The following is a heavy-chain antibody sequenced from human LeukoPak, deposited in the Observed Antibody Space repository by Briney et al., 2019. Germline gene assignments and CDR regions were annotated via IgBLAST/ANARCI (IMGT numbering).Heavy chain of an antibody. CDR3: ASTMYYYDSSAPLDY. V-gene: IGHV3-30-3*01. J-gene: IGHJ4*02. Sequence: PGGSLRLSCAASGFTFSSYAMHWVRQAPGKGLEWVAVISYDGSNKYYADSVKGRFTISRDNSKNTLYLQMNSLRAEDTAVYYCASTMYYYDSSAPLDYWGQGTLVTVSS. CDR1: GFTFSSYA. D-gene: IGHD3-22*01. CDR2: ISYDGSNK.